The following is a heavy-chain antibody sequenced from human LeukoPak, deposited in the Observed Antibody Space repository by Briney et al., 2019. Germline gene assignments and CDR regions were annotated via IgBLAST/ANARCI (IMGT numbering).Heavy chain of an antibody. V-gene: IGHV3-23*01. D-gene: IGHD2-21*02. CDR1: GFTFSSYA. Sequence: PGGSLRLSCAASGFTFSSYAMSWVRQAPGKGLEWVSAISGSGGSTYYADSVKGRFTISRDNSKNTLYLQMNSLRAEDTAVCYCAKVVCGGDCYVYYYYGMDVWGQGTTVTVSS. CDR3: AKVVCGGDCYVYYYYGMDV. CDR2: ISGSGGST. J-gene: IGHJ6*02.